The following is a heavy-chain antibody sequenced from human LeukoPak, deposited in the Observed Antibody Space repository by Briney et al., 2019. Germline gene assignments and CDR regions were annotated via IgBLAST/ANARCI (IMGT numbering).Heavy chain of an antibody. J-gene: IGHJ3*02. V-gene: IGHV1-2*02. Sequence: ASVKVSCKASGYTFTSYDINWVRQATGQGLEWMGCISPNSGGTSYAQKFQGRVTMTRDTSIATAYMELSSLRSDDTAVYYCARGPVGATNAFHIWGQGTLVTVSS. CDR3: ARGPVGATNAFHI. D-gene: IGHD1-26*01. CDR1: GYTFTSYD. CDR2: ISPNSGGT.